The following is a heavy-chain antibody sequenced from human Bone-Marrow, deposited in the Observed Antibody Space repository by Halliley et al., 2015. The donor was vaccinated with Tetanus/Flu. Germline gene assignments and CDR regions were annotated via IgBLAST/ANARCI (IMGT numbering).Heavy chain of an antibody. J-gene: IGHJ5*02. CDR2: IDSSGNP. V-gene: IGHV4-59*12. CDR3: ARDRMRFDP. Sequence: KGLEGIGQIDSSGNPNNTPSLKSRLTISRDTSKTQFSLNLSSVTAADTAVYYCARDRMRFDPWGQGTLVTVSS.